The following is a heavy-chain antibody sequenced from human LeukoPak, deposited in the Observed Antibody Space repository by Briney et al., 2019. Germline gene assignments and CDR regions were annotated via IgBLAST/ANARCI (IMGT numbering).Heavy chain of an antibody. CDR1: GGTFSCYA. V-gene: IGHV1-69*13. J-gene: IGHJ5*02. CDR2: IMPIFGKA. CDR3: ARDWGMGPSSSWA. Sequence: SVKVSCKASGGTFSCYAFSRVRQAPGQGLEWMGGIMPIFGKANYAQKFQGRVTITADESTSIAYMELNSLRSEDTAMYYCARDWGMGPSSSWAWGQGTLVTVSS. D-gene: IGHD6-13*01.